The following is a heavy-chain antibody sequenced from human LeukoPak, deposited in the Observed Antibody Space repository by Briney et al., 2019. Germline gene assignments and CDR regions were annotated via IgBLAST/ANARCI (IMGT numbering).Heavy chain of an antibody. Sequence: SETLSLTCTVSGGSISSYYWSWIRQPPGKGLEWIGYIYYSGSTNYNPSLKSRVTISVDTSRNQFSLKLSSVTAADTAVYYCARDHEAGRFDYWGQGTLVTVSS. CDR3: ARDHEAGRFDY. J-gene: IGHJ4*02. V-gene: IGHV4-59*01. CDR1: GGSISSYY. CDR2: IYYSGST. D-gene: IGHD6-19*01.